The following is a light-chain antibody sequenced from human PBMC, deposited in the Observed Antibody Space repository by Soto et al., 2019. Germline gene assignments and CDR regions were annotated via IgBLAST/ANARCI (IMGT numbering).Light chain of an antibody. CDR2: DAS. CDR3: QQYNNWPLT. CDR1: QSVSSN. V-gene: IGKV3-15*01. Sequence: EIVMTQSPATLSVSLGERATLSCRASQSVSSNLAWYQQKPGQTPRLLIYDASSRATGIPVRFSGSGSGTDFTLTISSLQSEDFAVYYCQQYNNWPLTFGGGTNVEIK. J-gene: IGKJ4*01.